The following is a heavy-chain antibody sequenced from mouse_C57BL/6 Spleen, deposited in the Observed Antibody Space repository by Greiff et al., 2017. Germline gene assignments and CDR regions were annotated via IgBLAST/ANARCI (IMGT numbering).Heavy chain of an antibody. D-gene: IGHD1-1*01. V-gene: IGHV14-3*01. J-gene: IGHJ2*01. CDR3: ASRDYGGSYDY. CDR2: IDPASGNT. Sequence: VQLQQSVAELVRPGASVKLSCTASGFNIKNTYMHWVKQRPEQGLEWIGRIDPASGNTKYDTKFQGKATLTADTTSNTAYLQLSSLTSEDTAIYYCASRDYGGSYDYWGQGTTLTVSS. CDR1: GFNIKNTY.